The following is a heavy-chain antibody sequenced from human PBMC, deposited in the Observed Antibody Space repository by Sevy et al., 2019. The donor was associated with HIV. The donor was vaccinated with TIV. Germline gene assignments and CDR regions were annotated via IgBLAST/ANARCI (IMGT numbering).Heavy chain of an antibody. CDR1: GFTFSSYA. V-gene: IGHV3-30-3*01. J-gene: IGHJ5*02. D-gene: IGHD4-17*01. CDR3: ARDQHDYAGNVRTGWFDP. Sequence: GGSLRLSCAASGFTFSSYAMHWVRQAPGKGLEWVTVISYDGNNKYYADSVKGRFTISRDNYKNTLDLRMNSLRAEDTAVYYCARDQHDYAGNVRTGWFDPWGQGTLVTVSS. CDR2: ISYDGNNK.